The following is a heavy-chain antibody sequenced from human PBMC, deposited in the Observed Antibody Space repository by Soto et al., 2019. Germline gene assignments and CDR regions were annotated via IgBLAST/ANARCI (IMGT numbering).Heavy chain of an antibody. V-gene: IGHV3-72*01. CDR1: GTTLNDYA. Sequence: PGGSLRLSCEVSGTTLNDYAMRWVRQAPGKGLEWVGRTRNKANTYSTEYAASVKGRFTISRDDSNYSLYLQMNSLKTEDTAVYYCVRVAVNYYYDYWGQGTLVTVSS. CDR2: TRNKANTYST. J-gene: IGHJ4*02. D-gene: IGHD1-7*01. CDR3: VRVAVNYYYDY.